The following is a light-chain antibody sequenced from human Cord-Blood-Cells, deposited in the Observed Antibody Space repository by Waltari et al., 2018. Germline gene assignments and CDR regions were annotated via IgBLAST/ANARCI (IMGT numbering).Light chain of an antibody. CDR3: TSDAGINIGL. J-gene: IGLJ2*01. Sequence: QSALTQPPSASGSPGQSVTISCTGTSCDVGGYNYVSWYHQHPVKAPTHMLYEVSKQPSGLRGRFTGCKSGNTASLTVSVAPAQEEADYYCTSDAGINIGLFIAGSKLTVL. CDR2: EVS. CDR1: SCDVGGYNY. V-gene: IGLV2-8*01.